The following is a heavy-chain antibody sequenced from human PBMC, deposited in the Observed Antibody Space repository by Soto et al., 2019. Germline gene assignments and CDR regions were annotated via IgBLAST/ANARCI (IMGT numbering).Heavy chain of an antibody. Sequence: LSLTCAASGFTFSSYAMTWVRQAPGKGLEWVSAISGSGSTTYYADSVKGRFTLSRDNSNNTLYLQMNSLRAEDTAVYYCAKDKGYQLLSRFDPWGPGTLVTVSS. CDR1: GFTFSSYA. J-gene: IGHJ5*02. D-gene: IGHD2-2*01. V-gene: IGHV3-23*01. CDR3: AKDKGYQLLSRFDP. CDR2: ISGSGSTT.